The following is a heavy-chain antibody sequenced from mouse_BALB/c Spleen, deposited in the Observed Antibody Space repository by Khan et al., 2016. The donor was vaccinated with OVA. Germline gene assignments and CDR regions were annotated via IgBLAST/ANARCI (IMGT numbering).Heavy chain of an antibody. D-gene: IGHD3-1*01. CDR1: GYTFTNYW. CDR2: TYPGGGYT. J-gene: IGHJ2*01. Sequence: QVQLKESGAELVRPGTSVKMSCKAAGYTFTNYWIGWVKQRPGHGLEWIGDTYPGGGYTNYNEKFKGKATLTADTSSRTAYMQLSGLTSEDATIYYCAGRGAARATWDYFDYGGQGTTVTVSS. CDR3: AGRGAARATWDYFDY. V-gene: IGHV1-63*02.